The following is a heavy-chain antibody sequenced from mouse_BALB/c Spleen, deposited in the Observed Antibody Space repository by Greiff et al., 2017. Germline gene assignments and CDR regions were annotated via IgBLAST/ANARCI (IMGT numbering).Heavy chain of an antibody. V-gene: IGHV5-12-2*01. Sequence: EVQRVESGGGLVQPGGSLKLSCAASGFTFSSYTMSWVRQTPEKRLEWVAYISNGGGSTYYPDTVKGRFTISRDNAKNTLYLQMSSLKSEDTAMYYCAREEGFYYAMDYWGQGTSVTVSS. CDR1: GFTFSSYT. CDR2: ISNGGGST. J-gene: IGHJ4*01. CDR3: AREEGFYYAMDY.